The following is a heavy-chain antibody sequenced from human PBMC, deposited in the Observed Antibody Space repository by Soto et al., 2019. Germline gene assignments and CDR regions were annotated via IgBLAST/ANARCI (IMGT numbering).Heavy chain of an antibody. V-gene: IGHV1-46*04. Sequence: QVQLVQSGAEVKKPGASVKLSCQASEYTFTDYFIHWVRQAPGQGLEWMGLINLGGTTTTYAQKLQGRLTIIRESSTRTAYNALRRLGSEDAVVYYCIGEEWGMRYVDDWGQGTLVSFSS. CDR1: EYTFTDYF. J-gene: IGHJ4*02. CDR2: INLGGTTT. D-gene: IGHD3-16*01. CDR3: IGEEWGMRYVDD.